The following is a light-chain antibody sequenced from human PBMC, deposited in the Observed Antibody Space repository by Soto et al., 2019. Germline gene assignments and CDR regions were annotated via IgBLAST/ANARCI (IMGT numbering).Light chain of an antibody. Sequence: EIVMTQSPATLSVSPGETASLSCRASQSVENAVAWYQQKPGQAPRLLILAASIRATGVPARFSGGGSGTEFTLTISSLQYEDFAVYHCQQYKRWPPLTFGGGTTVEIK. CDR1: QSVENA. CDR2: AAS. CDR3: QQYKRWPPLT. J-gene: IGKJ4*02. V-gene: IGKV3-15*01.